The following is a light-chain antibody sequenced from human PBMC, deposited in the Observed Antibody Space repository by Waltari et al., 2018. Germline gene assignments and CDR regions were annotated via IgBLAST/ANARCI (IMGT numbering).Light chain of an antibody. CDR1: SSDVGGYNY. CDR3: SSYTTRSILL. V-gene: IGLV2-14*03. Sequence: QSALTQPVSVSGSPGQSITISCTGTSSDVGGYNYVAWYQQHPNKAPKVIIYDVANRPLGVYNRFSCSKACSTASLTISGLQTEDEAYYYCSSYTTRSILLFGGGTKVTVL. CDR2: DVA. J-gene: IGLJ2*01.